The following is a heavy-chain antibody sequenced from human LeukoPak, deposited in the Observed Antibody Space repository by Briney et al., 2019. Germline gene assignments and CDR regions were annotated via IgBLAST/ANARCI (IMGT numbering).Heavy chain of an antibody. CDR1: GFTFSSYG. Sequence: GGSLRLSCAASGFTFSSYGMSWVRQAPGKGLEWASAISGSGGSTFYADSVKGRFTFSRDNSKNTLYLQMNSLRAEDTALYYCAKDYAVGSIDYWGQGTLVTVSS. CDR2: ISGSGGST. D-gene: IGHD3-16*01. V-gene: IGHV3-23*01. J-gene: IGHJ4*02. CDR3: AKDYAVGSIDY.